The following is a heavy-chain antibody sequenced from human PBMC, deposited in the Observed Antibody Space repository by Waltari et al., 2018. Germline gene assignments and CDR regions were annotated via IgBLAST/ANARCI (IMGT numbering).Heavy chain of an antibody. D-gene: IGHD5-18*01. CDR1: GFTASRTP. CDR3: ARARDEHTAMVFFDL. V-gene: IGHV3-66*02. CDR2: MYPPGSS. J-gene: IGHJ4*02. Sequence: DVQLAESGGGLVHPGGSLRLSCEASGFTASRTPLSWFRQSPGKGLEWVSVMYPPGSSYNADAVEGRFSISRDISQNTVHLQMNNLRLEDTAIYYCARARDEHTAMVFFDLWGQGTVVTVSS.